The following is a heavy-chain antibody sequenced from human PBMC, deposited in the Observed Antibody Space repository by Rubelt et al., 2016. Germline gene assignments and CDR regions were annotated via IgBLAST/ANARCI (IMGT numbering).Heavy chain of an antibody. J-gene: IGHJ4*02. V-gene: IGHV4-39*07. Sequence: QLQLQESGPGLVKPSETLSLTCTVSGGAISSSSYYWGWIRQPPGKGLEWIGSIYYSGSTYYNPYLKSRVTRSVDTSKNQFSLRLSSVTAAATAVYYCARDPRAGTTSFDYWGQGTLVTVSS. CDR1: GGAISSSSYY. CDR3: ARDPRAGTTSFDY. D-gene: IGHD1-7*01. CDR2: IYYSGST.